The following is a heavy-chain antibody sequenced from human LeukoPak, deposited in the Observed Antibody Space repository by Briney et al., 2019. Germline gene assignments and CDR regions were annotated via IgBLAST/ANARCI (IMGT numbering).Heavy chain of an antibody. CDR1: GYTFTGYY. CDR3: ARQELAGTTPH. Sequence: ASVKVSCKASGYTFTGYYMHWVRQAPGQGLEWMGWINPNSGGTNYAQKFQGRVTMTRDTSISTAYLQWSSLKASDTAMYYCARQELAGTTPHWGQGTLVTVSS. V-gene: IGHV1-2*02. D-gene: IGHD1-7*01. J-gene: IGHJ4*02. CDR2: INPNSGGT.